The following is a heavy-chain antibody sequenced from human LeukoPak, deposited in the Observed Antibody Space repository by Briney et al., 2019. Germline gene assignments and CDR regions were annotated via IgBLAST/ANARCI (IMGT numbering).Heavy chain of an antibody. CDR3: ARAGVWDYSDSSGYHNAAFDI. CDR2: ISAYNGNT. J-gene: IGHJ3*02. D-gene: IGHD3-22*01. V-gene: IGHV1-18*01. Sequence: ASVKVSCKASGYTFTSYGISWVRQAPGQGLEWMGWISAYNGNTNYAQKFQGRVTVTRDTSISTAYMDLSRLRSDDTAVYYCARAGVWDYSDSSGYHNAAFDIWGQGTMVTVSS. CDR1: GYTFTSYG.